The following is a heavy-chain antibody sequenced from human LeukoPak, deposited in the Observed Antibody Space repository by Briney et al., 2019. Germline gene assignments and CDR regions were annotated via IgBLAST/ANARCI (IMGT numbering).Heavy chain of an antibody. Sequence: SETLSLTCTVSGGSISSSSYYWGWIRQPPGKGLERIGSIYYSGSTYYNPSLKSRVTISVDTSKNQFSLKLSSVTAADTAVYYCARHVEMATIWRGNYYYMDVWGKGTTVTVSS. J-gene: IGHJ6*03. CDR3: ARHVEMATIWRGNYYYMDV. D-gene: IGHD5-24*01. CDR2: IYYSGST. CDR1: GGSISSSSYY. V-gene: IGHV4-39*07.